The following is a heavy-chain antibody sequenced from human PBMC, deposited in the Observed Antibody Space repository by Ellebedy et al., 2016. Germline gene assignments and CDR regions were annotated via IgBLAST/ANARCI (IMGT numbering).Heavy chain of an antibody. V-gene: IGHV3-30*03. D-gene: IGHD5-18*01. CDR2: ISYDGSNK. CDR3: AIYSYGSLYYFDY. Sequence: GESLKISCAASGFTFSSYGMHWVRQAPGKGLEWVAVISYDGSNKYYADSVKGRFTISRDNSKNTLYLQMNSLRAEDTAVYYCAIYSYGSLYYFDYWGQGTLVTVSS. CDR1: GFTFSSYG. J-gene: IGHJ4*02.